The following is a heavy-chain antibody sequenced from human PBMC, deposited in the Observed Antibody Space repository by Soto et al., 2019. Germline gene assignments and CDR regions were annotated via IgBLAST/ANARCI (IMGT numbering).Heavy chain of an antibody. V-gene: IGHV3-48*02. Sequence: GGSLRLSCVVSGFSFRIYSMNWVRQAPGKGLEGISYISSDSGTIYYADSLKGRFTISRDNGKNSLYLQMNSLTDEDTVVYYWARGRLWSFYFWGRGTVVPVSS. CDR3: ARGRLWSFYF. D-gene: IGHD3-10*01. J-gene: IGHJ4*02. CDR1: GFSFRIYS. CDR2: ISSDSGTI.